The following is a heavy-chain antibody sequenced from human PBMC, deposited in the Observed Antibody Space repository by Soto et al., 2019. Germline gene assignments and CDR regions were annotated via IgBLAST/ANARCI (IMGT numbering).Heavy chain of an antibody. CDR1: GGTFRSYS. CDR3: AREPELALDY. D-gene: IGHD1-1*01. Sequence: GSSVKVSCKASGGTFRSYSISWVRQAPGQGLEWMGGIIPIFGTANSAQKFQGRVTLTADESTSTAYMELSSLRSEDTAVYYCAREPELALDYWGQGTLVTVSS. J-gene: IGHJ4*02. V-gene: IGHV1-69*13. CDR2: IIPIFGTA.